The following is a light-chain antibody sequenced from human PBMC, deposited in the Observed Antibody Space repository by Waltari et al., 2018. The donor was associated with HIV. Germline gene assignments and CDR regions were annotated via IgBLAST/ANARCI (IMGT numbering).Light chain of an antibody. J-gene: IGKJ2*01. CDR3: MQALQTPYT. V-gene: IGKV2-28*01. CDR1: QSLLHSNGINY. Sequence: EILMTQSPPSLPVTPGKPASLSCSSSQSLLHSNGINYLDWYLQKPGQSPQLLIYLGSNRASGVPDRFSGGGSGTDFTLKISRVESEDLGGVYYCMQALQTPYTFGQGTKLELK. CDR2: LGS.